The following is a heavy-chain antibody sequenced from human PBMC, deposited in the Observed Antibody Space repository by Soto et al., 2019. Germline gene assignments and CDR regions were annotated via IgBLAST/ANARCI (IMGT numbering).Heavy chain of an antibody. CDR1: GYTFTGFF. V-gene: IGHV1-2*04. J-gene: IGHJ4*02. D-gene: IGHD6-19*01. CDR3: ATNDGGGSGSQLNY. Sequence: GASVKVSCKASGYTFTGFFIHWVRQAPGQGLEWMGWINPKNGATNYAQNFQDWVTMTRDTSTSTAYMEVRRLKSDDTAVYYCATNDGGGSGSQLNYWGRGTLVTVSS. CDR2: INPKNGAT.